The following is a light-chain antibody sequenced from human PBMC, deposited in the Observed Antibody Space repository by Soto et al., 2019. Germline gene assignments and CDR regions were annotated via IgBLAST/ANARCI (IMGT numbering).Light chain of an antibody. Sequence: QSALTQPASVSGSPGQSITISCTGTSSGVGNYNLVSWYQHHPGKAPKLVIYEVSERPSGVSNRFSGSKSGDTASLTISGRQAEDEADYYCCSYLGSSTWVFGGGTKLTVL. CDR2: EVS. CDR3: CSYLGSSTWV. V-gene: IGLV2-23*02. J-gene: IGLJ3*02. CDR1: SSGVGNYNL.